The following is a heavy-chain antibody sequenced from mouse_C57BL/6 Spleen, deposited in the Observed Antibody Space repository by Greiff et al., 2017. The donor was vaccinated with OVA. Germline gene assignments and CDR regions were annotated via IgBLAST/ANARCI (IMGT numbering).Heavy chain of an antibody. J-gene: IGHJ1*03. V-gene: IGHV1-81*01. CDR2: IYPRSGNT. D-gene: IGHD1-1*01. CDR1: GYTFTSYG. Sequence: VMLVESGAELARPGASVKLSCKASGYTFTSYGISWVKQRTGQGLEWIGEIYPRSGNTYYNEKFKGKATLTADKSSSTAYMELRSLTSEDAAVYFCAREKGYYGSSSWYFDVWGTGTTVTVSS. CDR3: AREKGYYGSSSWYFDV.